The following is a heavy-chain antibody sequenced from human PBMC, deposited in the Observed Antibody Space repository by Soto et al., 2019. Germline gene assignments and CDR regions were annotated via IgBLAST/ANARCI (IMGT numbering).Heavy chain of an antibody. CDR1: GFSFSSYG. D-gene: IGHD1-26*01. V-gene: IGHV3-33*01. Sequence: QVQLVESGGGVVQPGRSLRLSCAASGFSFSSYGIQWVRQAPGKGLEWVAVIWDDGSKIYYADSVKGRFTISRDNSKKTLGMQMNSLRAEDTAVYYCARELHNYFDYWGQGTLVTVSS. CDR2: IWDDGSKI. J-gene: IGHJ4*02. CDR3: ARELHNYFDY.